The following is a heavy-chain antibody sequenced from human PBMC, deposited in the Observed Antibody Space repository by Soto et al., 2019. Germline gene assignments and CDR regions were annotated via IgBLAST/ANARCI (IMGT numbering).Heavy chain of an antibody. CDR3: ARDQGRTVTRGDWFDP. CDR2: ISYDGSDI. V-gene: IGHV3-30-3*01. CDR1: GFIFSSYA. Sequence: VQLLESGGGLVQPGGSLRLSCAASGFIFSSYAMSWVRQAPGKGLEWVAVISYDGSDIYYGDSGKGRFTISRDNSRNTLYLEMNSLQTEDTAVFYCARDQGRTVTRGDWFDPWGQGTLVTVSS. J-gene: IGHJ5*02. D-gene: IGHD6-19*01.